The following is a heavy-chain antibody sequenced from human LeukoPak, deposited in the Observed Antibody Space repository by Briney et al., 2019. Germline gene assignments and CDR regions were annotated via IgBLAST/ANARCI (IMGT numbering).Heavy chain of an antibody. J-gene: IGHJ3*02. CDR2: IYYSGST. V-gene: IGHV4-39*01. CDR3: ARLKHYYDSSGFQEDAFDI. CDR1: GGSISSSSYY. Sequence: SETLSLTCTVSGGSISSSSYYWGWIRQPPGKGLEWIGSIYYSGSTYYNPSLKSRVTISVDTSKNQFSLKLSSVTAADTAVYYCARLKHYYDSSGFQEDAFDIWGQGTMVTVSS. D-gene: IGHD3-22*01.